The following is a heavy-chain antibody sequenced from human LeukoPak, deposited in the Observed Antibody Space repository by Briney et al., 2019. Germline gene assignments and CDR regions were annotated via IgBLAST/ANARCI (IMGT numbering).Heavy chain of an antibody. J-gene: IGHJ4*02. D-gene: IGHD3-10*01. CDR3: ARETAYYNGSGSYSPPRY. CDR2: ISAYNGNT. V-gene: IGHV1-18*01. Sequence: ASVKVSCKASGYTFTSYGISWVRQAPGQGLEWMGWISAYNGNTNYAQKLQGRVTMTTDTSTSTAYMELRSLRSDDTAVYYCARETAYYNGSGSYSPPRYWGQGTLVTVSS. CDR1: GYTFTSYG.